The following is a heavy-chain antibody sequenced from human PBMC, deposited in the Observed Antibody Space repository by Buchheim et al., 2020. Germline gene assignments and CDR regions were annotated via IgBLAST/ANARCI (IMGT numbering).Heavy chain of an antibody. V-gene: IGHV1-69*04. Sequence: QVQLVQSGAEVKKPGSSVKVSCKASGGTFSSYAISWVRQAPGQGLEWMGRIIPILGIANYAQKFQGRGTITADKYTGTASMELSSLRSEDTAVYYCARMVYYDSSGYYRTAEYFQHWGQGTL. CDR3: ARMVYYDSSGYYRTAEYFQH. J-gene: IGHJ1*01. CDR1: GGTFSSYA. CDR2: IIPILGIA. D-gene: IGHD3-22*01.